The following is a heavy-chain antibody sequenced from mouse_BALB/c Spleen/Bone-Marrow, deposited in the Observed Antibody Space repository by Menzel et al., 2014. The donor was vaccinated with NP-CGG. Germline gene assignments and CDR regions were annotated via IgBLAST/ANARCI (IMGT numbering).Heavy chain of an antibody. D-gene: IGHD3-3*01. V-gene: IGHV3-1*02. CDR2: IHYSDST. J-gene: IGHJ4*01. Sequence: EVQLQQSGPDLVKPSQSLSLTCTATGYSITSGYTWHLIRQFPGNSLAWMGYIHYSDSTDYNPSLKSRISITRDTSKNQFFLQLNSVTTADTDTYCCSKGTYAMDYWGQGTSVTVSS. CDR1: GYSITSGYT. CDR3: SKGTYAMDY.